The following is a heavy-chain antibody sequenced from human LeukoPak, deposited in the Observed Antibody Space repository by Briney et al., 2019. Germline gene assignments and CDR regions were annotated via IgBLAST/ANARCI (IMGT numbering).Heavy chain of an antibody. J-gene: IGHJ4*02. V-gene: IGHV3-9*01. D-gene: IGHD1-26*01. Sequence: PGGSLRLSCATSGFTFDDYAMHWVRQAPGKGLEWVSGISWNSGSIGYADSVKGRFTISRDNAKNSLYLQMNSLRAEDTALYYCARSWAWGFDYWGQGTLVTVSS. CDR2: ISWNSGSI. CDR3: ARSWAWGFDY. CDR1: GFTFDDYA.